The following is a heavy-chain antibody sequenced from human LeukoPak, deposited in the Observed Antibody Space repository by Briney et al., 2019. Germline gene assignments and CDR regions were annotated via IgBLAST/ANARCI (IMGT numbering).Heavy chain of an antibody. J-gene: IGHJ3*02. CDR3: ARPSSGYRDAFDI. D-gene: IGHD3-22*01. V-gene: IGHV4-59*08. CDR2: LSYSGST. CDR1: GGSISSYY. Sequence: PSETLSLTCSVSGGSISSYYWSWIRQPPGKGLECIGYLSYSGSTNYNPSLKSRVAISVDTSKNQFSLKLSSVTAADTAVYYCARPSSGYRDAFDIWGQGTMVTVSS.